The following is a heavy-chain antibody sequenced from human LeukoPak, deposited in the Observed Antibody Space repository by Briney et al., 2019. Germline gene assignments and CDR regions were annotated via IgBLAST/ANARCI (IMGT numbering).Heavy chain of an antibody. CDR2: ISAYNGNT. CDR3: ARLSSGWIEGDY. J-gene: IGHJ4*02. V-gene: IGHV1-18*01. D-gene: IGHD6-19*01. CDR1: GYTFTSYG. Sequence: ASVKVSCKASGYTFTSYGISGVRQAPGQGLEWMGWISAYNGNTNYAQKLQGRVTMTTDTSTSTAYKELRSLRSDDTAVYYCARLSSGWIEGDYWGQGTLVTVSS.